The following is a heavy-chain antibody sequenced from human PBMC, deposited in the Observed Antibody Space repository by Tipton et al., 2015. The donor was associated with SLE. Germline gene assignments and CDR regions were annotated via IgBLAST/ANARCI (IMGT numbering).Heavy chain of an antibody. D-gene: IGHD6-13*01. CDR2: IYYSGST. CDR3: ARETSSCPLFDY. Sequence: TLSLTCTVSGGSISSYYWSWIRQPPGKGLEWIGYIYYSGSTNYNPSLKSRVTISVDTSKNQFSLKPSSVTAADTAVYYCARETSSCPLFDYWGQGTLVTVSS. CDR1: GGSISSYY. V-gene: IGHV4-59*01. J-gene: IGHJ4*02.